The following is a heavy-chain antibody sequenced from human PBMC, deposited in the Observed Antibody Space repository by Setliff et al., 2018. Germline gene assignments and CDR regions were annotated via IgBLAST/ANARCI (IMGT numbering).Heavy chain of an antibody. CDR3: ARDSNYYGSGTRSGDYGMDV. CDR2: IYTSGST. V-gene: IGHV4-4*07. D-gene: IGHD3-10*01. J-gene: IGHJ6*02. CDR1: GGSISNYY. Sequence: PSETLSLTCTVSGGSISNYYWSWIRQPAGKGLEWIGRIYTSGSTNYNPSLKSRVTMSVDTSKNQFSLKLSSVTAADTAVYYCARDSNYYGSGTRSGDYGMDVWGQGTLVTVSS.